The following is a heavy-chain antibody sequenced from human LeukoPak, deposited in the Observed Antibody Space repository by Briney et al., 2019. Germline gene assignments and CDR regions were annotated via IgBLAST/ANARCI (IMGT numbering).Heavy chain of an antibody. CDR1: GFTFSSYA. D-gene: IGHD3-22*01. CDR3: AKDKRRITMMGLIAY. V-gene: IGHV3-23*01. CDR2: ISGSGGST. Sequence: GGSLRLSCAASGFTFSSYAMSWVRQAPGKGLEWVSSISGSGGSTYYADSVKGRFTISRDNSKNTLYLQMNSLRAEDTAVYYCAKDKRRITMMGLIAYWGQGTLVTVSS. J-gene: IGHJ4*02.